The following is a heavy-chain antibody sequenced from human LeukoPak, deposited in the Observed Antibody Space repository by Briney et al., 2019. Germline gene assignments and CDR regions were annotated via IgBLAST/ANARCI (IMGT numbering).Heavy chain of an antibody. V-gene: IGHV4-4*07. J-gene: IGHJ4*02. D-gene: IGHD6-13*01. Sequence: SETLSLTCSVSSDSISTHSWSWIRQPAGKGLEWIGRIYTSGSTNYNPSLQSRVTMSVDTSKNQFSLKLSSVTAADTAVYYCARVKAAAVYYFDYWGQGTLVTVSS. CDR3: ARVKAAAVYYFDY. CDR1: SDSISTHS. CDR2: IYTSGST.